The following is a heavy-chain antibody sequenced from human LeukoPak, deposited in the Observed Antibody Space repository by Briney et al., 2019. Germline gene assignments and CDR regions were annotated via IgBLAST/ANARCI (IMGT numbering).Heavy chain of an antibody. V-gene: IGHV4-59*08. CDR1: GGSISSYY. CDR2: IYYSGST. J-gene: IGHJ4*02. CDR3: ASAYGSGTIIDY. D-gene: IGHD3-10*01. Sequence: SETLSLTCTVSGGSISSYYWTWIRQPPGKGLEWIGYIYYSGSTNYNPSLKSRVTISVDTSKNQFSLKLSSVTAADTAVYYCASAYGSGTIIDYWGQGTLVTVPS.